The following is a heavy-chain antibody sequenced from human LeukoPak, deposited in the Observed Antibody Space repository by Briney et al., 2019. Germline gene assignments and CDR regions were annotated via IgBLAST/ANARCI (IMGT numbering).Heavy chain of an antibody. D-gene: IGHD4-23*01. J-gene: IGHJ6*02. CDR2: IYYSGNT. CDR1: GGSISNYY. Sequence: SETLSLTCTVSGGSISNYYWSWIRQPPGKGLEWIGYIYYSGNTNYNPSLKSRVTLSVDTSKNRFSLKLSSVTAADTAVYYCARVNGYGGMYYYGMDVWGQGTTVTVSS. V-gene: IGHV4-59*01. CDR3: ARVNGYGGMYYYGMDV.